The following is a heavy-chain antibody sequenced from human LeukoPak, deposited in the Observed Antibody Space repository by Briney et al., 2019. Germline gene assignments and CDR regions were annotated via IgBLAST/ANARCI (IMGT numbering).Heavy chain of an antibody. Sequence: PGGSLRLSCAASGFTFSSYSMNWVRQAPGKGLEWVSSISSSSSYIYYADSVKGRFTISRDNAKNSLYLQMNSLRAEDTAVYYCARLWGGLTMSRFLDSWGQGTPVTVSS. D-gene: IGHD3-16*01. J-gene: IGHJ1*01. CDR1: GFTFSSYS. V-gene: IGHV3-21*01. CDR3: ARLWGGLTMSRFLDS. CDR2: ISSSSSYI.